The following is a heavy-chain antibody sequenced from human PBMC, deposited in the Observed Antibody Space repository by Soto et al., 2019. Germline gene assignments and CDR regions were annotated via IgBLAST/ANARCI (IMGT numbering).Heavy chain of an antibody. CDR3: ARLRMVQKGIDY. V-gene: IGHV4-59*02. D-gene: IGHD4-17*01. J-gene: IGHJ4*02. CDR1: GDSGGTPY. CDR2: IFYRGGT. Sequence: LVTMRPSCRVDGDSGGTPYLSLIRQPPGKGLQWIVYIFYRGGTAYNTSLKSRVTISLDMSKKQFSLKLSSVTAADTASYYCARLRMVQKGIDYWGQGTLVTFS.